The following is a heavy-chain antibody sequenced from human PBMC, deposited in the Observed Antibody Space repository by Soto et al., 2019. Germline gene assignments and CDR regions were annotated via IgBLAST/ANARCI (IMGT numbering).Heavy chain of an antibody. J-gene: IGHJ4*02. V-gene: IGHV1-18*01. D-gene: IGHD3-22*01. Sequence: GASVKVSCKASGDTFTSYGISWVRQAPGQGLEWMGWISAYNGNTNYAQKLQGRVTMTTDTSTSTAYMELRSLRSDDTAVYYCARDDYYDSSGYCDYWGQGTLVTVSS. CDR2: ISAYNGNT. CDR1: GDTFTSYG. CDR3: ARDDYYDSSGYCDY.